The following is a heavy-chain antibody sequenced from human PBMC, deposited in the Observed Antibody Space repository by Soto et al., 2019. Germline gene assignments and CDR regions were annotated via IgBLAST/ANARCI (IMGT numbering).Heavy chain of an antibody. D-gene: IGHD5-12*01. V-gene: IGHV1-69*14. J-gene: IGHJ4*02. CDR1: GATFSSYA. CDR2: IVPTVDTS. Sequence: QVQLVQSGAEVRQPASSVKVSCKTSGATFSSYAITLVRQAPGQGLEWMGGIVPTVDTSTYAQKFQGRVTITADKFTNTVYMELSSLRSDDTAVYYCVRVVAIPGYPDNWGQGTLVTVSS. CDR3: VRVVAIPGYPDN.